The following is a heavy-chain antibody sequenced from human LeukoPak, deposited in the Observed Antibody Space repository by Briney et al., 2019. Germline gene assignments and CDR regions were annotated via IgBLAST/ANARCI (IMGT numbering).Heavy chain of an antibody. D-gene: IGHD6-13*01. CDR3: ARDHSSSWYNYYGMDV. J-gene: IGHJ6*02. Sequence: SQTLSLTCGISGDSVSSNSAAWNWIRQSPSRGLEWLGRTYYRSKWYNDYAVSVKSRITINPDTSKNQFSLQLNSVTPEDTAVYYCARDHSSSWYNYYGMDVWGQGTTVTVSS. CDR2: TYYRSKWYN. CDR1: GDSVSSNSAA. V-gene: IGHV6-1*01.